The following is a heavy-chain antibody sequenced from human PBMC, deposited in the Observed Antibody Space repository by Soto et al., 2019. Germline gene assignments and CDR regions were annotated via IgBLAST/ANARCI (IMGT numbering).Heavy chain of an antibody. CDR3: ARFRDSSGPNWFDP. V-gene: IGHV4-31*03. J-gene: IGHJ5*02. CDR1: GGSISSGGYY. Sequence: PSETLSLTCTVSGGSISSGGYYWSWIRQQPGKGLEWIGYIYYSGSTYYNPSLKSRVTISVDTSKNQFSLKLSSVTAADTAVYYCARFRDSSGPNWFDPWGQGTLVTVSS. D-gene: IGHD3-22*01. CDR2: IYYSGST.